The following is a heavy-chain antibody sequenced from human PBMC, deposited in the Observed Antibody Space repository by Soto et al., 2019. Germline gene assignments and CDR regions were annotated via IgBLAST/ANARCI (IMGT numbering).Heavy chain of an antibody. D-gene: IGHD5-12*01. J-gene: IGHJ4*02. CDR1: GFTFSNAW. CDR3: TRVVATSSYYFDY. V-gene: IGHV3-15*07. Sequence: GSLRLSCAASGFTFSNAWINWVRQTPGRGLEWVGRVKSKNDGGTTDYAAPVKGRFTISRDDSKSIAYLQMNSLKTEDTAMYYCTRVVATSSYYFDYWGQGTLVTVSS. CDR2: VKSKNDGGTT.